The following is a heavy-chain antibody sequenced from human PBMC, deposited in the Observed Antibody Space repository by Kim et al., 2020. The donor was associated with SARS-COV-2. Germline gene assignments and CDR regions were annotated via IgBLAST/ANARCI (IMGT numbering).Heavy chain of an antibody. D-gene: IGHD3-22*01. CDR1: GFTFSSYS. CDR2: ISSSSTI. V-gene: IGHV3-48*04. CDR3: AAEPYYYDSSGYYLGPQGYFDY. Sequence: GGSLRLSCAASGFTFSSYSMNWVRQAPGKGLEWVSYISSSSTIYYADSVKGRFTISRDNAKNSLYLQMNSLRAEDTAVYYCAAEPYYYDSSGYYLGPQGYFDYWGQGTLVTVSS. J-gene: IGHJ4*02.